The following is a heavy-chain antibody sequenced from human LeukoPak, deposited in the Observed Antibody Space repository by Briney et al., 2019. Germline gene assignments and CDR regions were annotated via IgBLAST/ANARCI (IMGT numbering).Heavy chain of an antibody. Sequence: ASVKVSCKASGYTFTSYGISWVRQAPGQGLEWMGWISAYNGNTNYAQKLQGRVTMTTDTSTSTAYMELRSLRSDDTAVYYCARVAMVRGVNIGVDYWGQGTLVTVSS. CDR1: GYTFTSYG. V-gene: IGHV1-18*01. CDR3: ARVAMVRGVNIGVDY. J-gene: IGHJ4*02. CDR2: ISAYNGNT. D-gene: IGHD3-10*01.